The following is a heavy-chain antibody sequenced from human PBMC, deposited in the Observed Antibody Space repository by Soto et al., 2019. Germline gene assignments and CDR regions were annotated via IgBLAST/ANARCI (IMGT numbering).Heavy chain of an antibody. CDR2: ITVNGIT. CDR3: ARESGENWTYEAH. D-gene: IGHD1-7*01. Sequence: SETLSLTSTVSGAYVSDFSWSWIRQPAGKGLEWIGRITVNGITQYTPSFRSRVTMSMDTSRNQFSLNLQSATAADTALYYCARESGENWTYEAHWGQGTLVTVS. CDR1: GAYVSDFS. V-gene: IGHV4-4*07. J-gene: IGHJ1*01.